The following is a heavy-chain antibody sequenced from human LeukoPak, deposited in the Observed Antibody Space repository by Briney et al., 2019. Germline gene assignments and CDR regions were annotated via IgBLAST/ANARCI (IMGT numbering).Heavy chain of an antibody. CDR3: ATDRGYSSTGIDY. CDR2: IIPIFGTA. Sequence: ASVKVSCKASGGILSSYTITWVRQAPGQGLEWMGGIIPIFGTANYAQKFQGRVTMTEDTSTDTAYMELSSLRSEDTAVYYCATDRGYSSTGIDYWGQGTLVTVSS. CDR1: GGILSSYT. J-gene: IGHJ4*02. V-gene: IGHV1-69*06. D-gene: IGHD6-19*01.